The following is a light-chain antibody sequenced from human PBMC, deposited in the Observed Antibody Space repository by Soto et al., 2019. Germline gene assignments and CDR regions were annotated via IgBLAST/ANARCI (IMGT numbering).Light chain of an antibody. V-gene: IGKV3-15*01. CDR2: GAS. J-gene: IGKJ4*01. CDR3: QQYNDWPLT. CDR1: QSVNSN. Sequence: IVFTQSPGTLSLSPKGRATLSCTASQSVNSNLAWYQQKPGQAPRLLLYGASTRATGIPARFSGSASGTEFTLTISILQSEDSAVYYCQQYNDWPLTFGGGTKVDIK.